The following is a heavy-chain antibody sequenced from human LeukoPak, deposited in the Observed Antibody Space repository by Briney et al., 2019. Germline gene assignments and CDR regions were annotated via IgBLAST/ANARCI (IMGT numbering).Heavy chain of an antibody. CDR3: ARYQRLDYMDV. CDR1: GFTFSSYA. CDR2: ISGSGGST. J-gene: IGHJ6*03. D-gene: IGHD6-19*01. Sequence: GGSLRLSCAASGFTFSSYAMSWVRQAPGKGLEWVSAISGSGGSTYYADSVKGRFTISRDNSKNTLYLQMNCLRAEDTAVCYCARYQRLDYMDVWGKGTTVTISS. V-gene: IGHV3-23*01.